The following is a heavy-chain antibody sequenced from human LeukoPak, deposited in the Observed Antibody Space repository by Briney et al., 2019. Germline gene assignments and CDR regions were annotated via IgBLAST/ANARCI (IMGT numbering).Heavy chain of an antibody. CDR1: GFTFSNYW. J-gene: IGHJ1*01. CDR3: ARAPSEIGGYYPEYFRH. Sequence: GRSLRLSCAAAGFTFSNYWMHWVRQAPGKGLVWVSRIKSDGRTNYADSVKGRFTISRDNAKNTVSLQMNSLRAEDTGVYYCARAPSEIGGYYPEYFRHWGQGTLVTVSS. CDR2: IKSDGRT. D-gene: IGHD3-22*01. V-gene: IGHV3-74*01.